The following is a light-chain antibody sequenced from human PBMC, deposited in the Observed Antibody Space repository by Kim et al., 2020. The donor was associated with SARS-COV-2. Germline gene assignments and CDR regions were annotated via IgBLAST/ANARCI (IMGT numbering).Light chain of an antibody. V-gene: IGLV3-19*01. CDR1: SLRSYY. Sequence: LGQTVKITCQGDSLRSYYASWYQQKPGQAPILVIYGRNNRPSGIPDRFSGSSSVNTASLTITGAQAEDGADYYCNSRDSTGKRWVFGTGTKVTVL. CDR3: NSRDSTGKRWV. CDR2: GRN. J-gene: IGLJ1*01.